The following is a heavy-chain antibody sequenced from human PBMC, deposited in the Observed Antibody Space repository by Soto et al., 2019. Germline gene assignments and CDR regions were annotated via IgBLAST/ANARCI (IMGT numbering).Heavy chain of an antibody. D-gene: IGHD1-26*01. V-gene: IGHV4-39*01. CDR1: GGSISSSSYY. CDR3: ARWDQGGYYYYGMDV. J-gene: IGHJ6*02. Sequence: SETLSLTCTVSGGSISSSSYYWGWIRQPPGKGLEWIGRIYYSGSTYYNPSLKSRVTISVDTSKNQFSLKLSSVTAADTAVYYCARWDQGGYYYYGMDVWGQGTTVT. CDR2: IYYSGST.